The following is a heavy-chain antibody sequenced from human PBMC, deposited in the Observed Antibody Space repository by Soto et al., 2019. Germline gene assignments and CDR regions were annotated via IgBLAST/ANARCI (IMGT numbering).Heavy chain of an antibody. J-gene: IGHJ4*02. CDR1: GYTFTGYY. CDR3: ARGGAGYPRLGCGC. Sequence: GASVKVSCKASGYTFTGYYMHWVRQAPGQGLEWMGWINPNSGGTNYAQNFQGRVTMTRDTSISTAYMELSRLRFDATAVDYGARGGAGYPRLGCGCWGRGTLVTVSS. D-gene: IGHD6-19*01. CDR2: INPNSGGT. V-gene: IGHV1-2*02.